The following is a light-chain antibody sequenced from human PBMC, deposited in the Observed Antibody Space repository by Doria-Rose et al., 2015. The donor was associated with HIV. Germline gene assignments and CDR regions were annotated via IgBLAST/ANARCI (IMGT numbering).Light chain of an antibody. CDR2: GNT. CDR3: QSYDSRLSVYV. Sequence: QPVLTQAPSVSGAPGQRVAISCTGSSSNIGAGFDVNWYQQFPGTAPKLLIHGNTNRPSGVPDRFSGSKSGTSASLAISGLRAEDEADYYCQSYDSRLSVYVFGTGTKVTV. J-gene: IGLJ1*01. CDR1: SSNIGAGFD. V-gene: IGLV1-40*01.